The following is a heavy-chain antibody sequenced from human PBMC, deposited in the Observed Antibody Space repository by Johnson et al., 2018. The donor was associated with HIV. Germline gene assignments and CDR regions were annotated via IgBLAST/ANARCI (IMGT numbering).Heavy chain of an antibody. CDR2: ISYDGTYK. D-gene: IGHD3-10*01. Sequence: QLQLVESGVGLAQPGGSPRLSSAASGFTFSSYAMHCVRQAPGYRLEWVSVISYDGTYKYYADSLTARFTISRDNSKNTLYLQMNSLRAEDTAVYYCARWVMVRGREGFDIWGQGTMVTVSS. CDR3: ARWVMVRGREGFDI. V-gene: IGHV3-30*14. CDR1: GFTFSSYA. J-gene: IGHJ3*02.